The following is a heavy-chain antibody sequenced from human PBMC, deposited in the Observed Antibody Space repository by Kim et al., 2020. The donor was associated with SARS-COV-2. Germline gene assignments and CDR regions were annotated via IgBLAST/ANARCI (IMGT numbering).Heavy chain of an antibody. D-gene: IGHD4-17*01. J-gene: IGHJ5*02. V-gene: IGHV4-4*07. CDR2: IYTTGTT. Sequence: SETLSLTCTVSGASITTFSWAWIRQSAGKGLEWIGHIYTTGTTTYNPSLTSRVTISRDTSKNQFSLKLTSVTAADTAMYYCVRSMPKSAVTRYWFDPWG. CDR3: VRSMPKSAVTRYWFDP. CDR1: GASITTFS.